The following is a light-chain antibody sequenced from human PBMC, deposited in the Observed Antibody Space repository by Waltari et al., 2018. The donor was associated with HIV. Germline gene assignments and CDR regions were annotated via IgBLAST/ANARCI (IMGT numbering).Light chain of an antibody. V-gene: IGLV2-11*01. CDR3: CSYTASDTWV. J-gene: IGLJ3*02. Sequence: QSALTQPRSVSGSPGQSVTISCTGTSSDVGAYNTVSWYQQRPDKAPRLIISHVTERPSGVPDRFSGSKAGSTASLTISGLQAEDEADYHCCSYTASDTWVFGGGTQLTVL. CDR2: HVT. CDR1: SSDVGAYNT.